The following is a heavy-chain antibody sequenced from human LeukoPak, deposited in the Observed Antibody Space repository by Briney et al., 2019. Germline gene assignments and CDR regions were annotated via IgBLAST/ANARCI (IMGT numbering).Heavy chain of an antibody. CDR1: GFTFSSYS. CDR2: ISSGSSYI. Sequence: GGSLRLSCAASGFTFSSYSMNWVRQAPGKGLEWVSSISSGSSYIYYADSVKGRFTISRDNSKNTLYLQMNSLRAEDTAVYYCAKDTYCSSTSCPLDYWGQGTLVTVSS. D-gene: IGHD2-2*01. J-gene: IGHJ4*02. V-gene: IGHV3-21*01. CDR3: AKDTYCSSTSCPLDY.